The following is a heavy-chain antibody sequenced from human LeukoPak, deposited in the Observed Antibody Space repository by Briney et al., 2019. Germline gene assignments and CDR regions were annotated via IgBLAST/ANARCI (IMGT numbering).Heavy chain of an antibody. V-gene: IGHV4-39*01. CDR2: VYYSGAT. Sequence: SETLSLTCTASGDSISTSGTYYWGWIRQPPGKGLEWIASVYYSGATYYYPSLKSRGTISLDTSNNQFSLKLTSVSAADTAVYYCVRHLGANAFTIWGQGTMVTVSS. D-gene: IGHD3-16*01. CDR1: GDSISTSGTYY. CDR3: VRHLGANAFTI. J-gene: IGHJ3*02.